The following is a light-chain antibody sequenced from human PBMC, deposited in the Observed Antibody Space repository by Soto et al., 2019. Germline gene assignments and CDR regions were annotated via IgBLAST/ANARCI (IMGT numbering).Light chain of an antibody. J-gene: IGKJ5*01. CDR2: SAS. Sequence: IVLARSPAQLSVFPGERASLSCRAGRSVTTNLAWYQQKPGQAPRLLIFSASTRATGVPDRFSGTGSGTEFTLTISSLKSEDYAVYYCQQYKSWPPITFGQGTRLEIK. CDR1: RSVTTN. V-gene: IGKV3-15*01. CDR3: QQYKSWPPIT.